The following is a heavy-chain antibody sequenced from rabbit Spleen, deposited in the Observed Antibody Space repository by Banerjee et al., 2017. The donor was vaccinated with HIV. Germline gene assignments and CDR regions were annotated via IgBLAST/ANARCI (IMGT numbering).Heavy chain of an antibody. Sequence: QEHLEESGGGLVKPEGSLTLTCTASGFSFTNKDVMCWVRQAPGKGLEWIGSINSITGKTVYATWAKGRFTISRASSTTVTLQVTSLTAADTASYFCVRDTWNFNLWGPGTLVTVS. D-gene: IGHD3-1*01. V-gene: IGHV1S45*01. J-gene: IGHJ4*01. CDR1: GFSFTNKDV. CDR2: INSITGKT. CDR3: VRDTWNFNL.